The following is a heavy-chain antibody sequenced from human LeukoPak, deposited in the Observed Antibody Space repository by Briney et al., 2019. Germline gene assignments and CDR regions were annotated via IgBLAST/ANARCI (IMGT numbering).Heavy chain of an antibody. Sequence: GGSLRLSCAASGFTFSSYSMNWVRQAPGKGLEWVSSISSSSSYIYYADSVKGRFTISRDNAKNSLYLQMNSLRAEDTAVYYCARGSGILTGYYPYYYGMDVWGQGTTVTVSS. CDR2: ISSSSSYI. CDR3: ARGSGILTGYYPYYYGMDV. V-gene: IGHV3-21*01. CDR1: GFTFSSYS. J-gene: IGHJ6*02. D-gene: IGHD3-9*01.